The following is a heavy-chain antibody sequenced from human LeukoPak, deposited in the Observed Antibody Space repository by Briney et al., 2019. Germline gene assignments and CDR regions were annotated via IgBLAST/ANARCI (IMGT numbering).Heavy chain of an antibody. V-gene: IGHV3-30-3*01. CDR3: SNGIYSSSY. J-gene: IGHJ4*02. CDR2: ISYDGSNK. D-gene: IGHD6-6*01. Sequence: PGGSLRLSCAASGFTFSSYAMHWVRQAPGKGLEWVAVISYDGSNKYYADSVKGRFTISRDNSKNTLYLQMNSLRAEDTAVYYCSNGIYSSSYWGQGTLVTVSS. CDR1: GFTFSSYA.